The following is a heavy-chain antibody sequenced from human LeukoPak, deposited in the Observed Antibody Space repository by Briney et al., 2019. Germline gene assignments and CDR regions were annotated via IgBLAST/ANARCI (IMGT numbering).Heavy chain of an antibody. CDR1: GGSISSYY. V-gene: IGHV4-59*08. J-gene: IGHJ5*02. Sequence: SETLSLTCTVSGGSISSYYWSWIRQPPGKGLEWIGYIYYSGSTNYNPSLKSRVTISVDTSKNQFSLKLSSVTAADTAVYYCARSEVPAAIGDWFDPWGQGTLVTVSS. CDR2: IYYSGST. D-gene: IGHD2-2*02. CDR3: ARSEVPAAIGDWFDP.